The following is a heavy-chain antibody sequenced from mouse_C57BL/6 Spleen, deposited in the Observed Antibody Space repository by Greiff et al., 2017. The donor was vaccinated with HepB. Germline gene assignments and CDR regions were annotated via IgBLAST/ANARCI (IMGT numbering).Heavy chain of an antibody. V-gene: IGHV1-72*01. CDR1: GYTFTSYW. CDR3: ARNYGSSYWYFDV. Sequence: VQLQQSGAELVKPGASEKLSCKASGYTFTSYWMHWVKQRPGRGLEWIGRIDPNSGGTKYNEKFKSKATLTVDKPSSTAYMQLSSLTSEDSAVYYCARNYGSSYWYFDVWGTGTTVTVSS. J-gene: IGHJ1*03. D-gene: IGHD1-1*01. CDR2: IDPNSGGT.